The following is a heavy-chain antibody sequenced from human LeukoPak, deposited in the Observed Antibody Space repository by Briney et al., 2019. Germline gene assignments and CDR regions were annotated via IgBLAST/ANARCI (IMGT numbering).Heavy chain of an antibody. Sequence: GGSLRLSCTASGFTFSTYSMNWVRQAPGKGLEWVSYISCSSSTIYYADSVKGRFTISRDNAKISLYLQMNSLRAEDTTVYYCAKGRLGYCSGGSCSRGGTPMDVWGKGTTVTISS. CDR2: ISCSSSTI. D-gene: IGHD2-15*01. CDR3: AKGRLGYCSGGSCSRGGTPMDV. V-gene: IGHV3-48*01. J-gene: IGHJ6*03. CDR1: GFTFSTYS.